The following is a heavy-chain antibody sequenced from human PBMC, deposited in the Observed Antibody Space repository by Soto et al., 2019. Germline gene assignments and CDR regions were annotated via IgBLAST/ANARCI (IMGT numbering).Heavy chain of an antibody. D-gene: IGHD6-6*01. CDR2: INLGGGGA. CDR3: TRGSQYSSSFDD. J-gene: IGHJ5*02. Sequence: QVQLVQSGAEVKKPGASVKVSCKASGYSFTSYYMHWVRQAPGQGLEWMGIINLGGGGAIYAQKFQGRVTMTRDTSTNTVYMKLGSLRSEDTAVYYCTRGSQYSSSFDDWGQRTLVPVSS. CDR1: GYSFTSYY. V-gene: IGHV1-46*03.